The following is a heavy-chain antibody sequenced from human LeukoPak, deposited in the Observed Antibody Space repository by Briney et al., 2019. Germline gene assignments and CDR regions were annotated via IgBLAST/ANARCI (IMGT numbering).Heavy chain of an antibody. J-gene: IGHJ6*03. CDR2: ISGYNDNT. Sequence: ASVKVSCKASGYTFTNYAISWVRQAPGQGLEWMGWISGYNDNTNYAQKVQGRVTITRNTSISTAYMELSSLRSEDTAVYYCARGQSGYSSSSDGVGYYYYYMDVWGKGTTVTVSS. CDR1: GYTFTNYA. CDR3: ARGQSGYSSSSDGVGYYYYYMDV. D-gene: IGHD6-6*01. V-gene: IGHV1-18*01.